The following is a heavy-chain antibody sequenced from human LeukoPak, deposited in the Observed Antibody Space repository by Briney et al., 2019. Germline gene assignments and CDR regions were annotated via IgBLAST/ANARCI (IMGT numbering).Heavy chain of an antibody. CDR2: IYSGGGT. CDR3: ARVYYGSGSLHYYYYYMDV. D-gene: IGHD3-10*01. CDR1: GFTFSSYS. Sequence: PGGSLRLSCAASGFTFSSYSMNWVRQAPGKGLEWVAVIYSGGGTYYAGSVKGRFTISRDNPKNTLYLQMNSLRVEDTAVYYCARVYYGSGSLHYYYYYMDVWGKGTTVTISS. V-gene: IGHV3-53*01. J-gene: IGHJ6*03.